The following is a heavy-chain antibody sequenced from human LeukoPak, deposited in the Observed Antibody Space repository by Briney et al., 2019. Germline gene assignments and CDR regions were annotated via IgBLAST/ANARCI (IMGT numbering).Heavy chain of an antibody. V-gene: IGHV1-18*01. J-gene: IGHJ5*02. CDR1: GYTFNNYG. D-gene: IGHD2-15*01. Sequence: ASVKVSCKASGYTFNNYGISWVRPAPGQGLEWMGWISPYNRNTDYAQKFQGRLTMTTDTSTNTVYMELRNLGYCDTAIYYCARDWGSTTTPNWFDPWGQGTLVTVSS. CDR3: ARDWGSTTTPNWFDP. CDR2: ISPYNRNT.